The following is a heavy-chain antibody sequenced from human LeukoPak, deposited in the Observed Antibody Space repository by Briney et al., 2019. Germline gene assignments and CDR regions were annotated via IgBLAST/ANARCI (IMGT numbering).Heavy chain of an antibody. CDR1: DDSITMYY. Sequence: SETLSLTCSVSDDSITMYYWTWIRQPPGKGLEWIGYVDHTGSTNFNPSLNGRVSISRDTTNNLFSLRLRSVTAADTAVYYCAREMGATLDYWGQGTLVTVSS. J-gene: IGHJ4*02. CDR2: VDHTGST. V-gene: IGHV4-59*01. D-gene: IGHD1-26*01. CDR3: AREMGATLDY.